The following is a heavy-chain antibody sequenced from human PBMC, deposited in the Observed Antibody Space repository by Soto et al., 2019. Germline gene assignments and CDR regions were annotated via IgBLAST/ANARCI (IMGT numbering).Heavy chain of an antibody. CDR3: TKNQRVELVPLASVDWFDP. CDR2: ISGSGFKK. V-gene: IGHV3-23*01. D-gene: IGHD1-26*01. Sequence: PGRSLRLSCAACGLIFENFGMSLVRQSPGKGLEWISSISGSGFKKYYADSVKGRFTISRDNSKSTVYLELNNLSGEDTAVYHCTKNQRVELVPLASVDWFDPWGQGSVVTVSS. J-gene: IGHJ5*02. CDR1: GLIFENFG.